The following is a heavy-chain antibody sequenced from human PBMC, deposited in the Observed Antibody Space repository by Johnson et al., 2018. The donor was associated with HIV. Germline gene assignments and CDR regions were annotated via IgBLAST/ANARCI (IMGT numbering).Heavy chain of an antibody. V-gene: IGHV3-13*01. CDR3: ALGGSWYAFDI. D-gene: IGHD2-15*01. J-gene: IGHJ3*02. CDR2: IGTAGDT. CDR1: GFTFSNYD. Sequence: EVQLVESGGGLIQPGGSLRLSCAASGFTFSNYDMYWVRQATGQGLEWVSGIGTAGDTHYADSVKGRFTISRDNSKNTLYLQMTSLRADDTAVYYCALGGSWYAFDIWGQGTMVTVSS.